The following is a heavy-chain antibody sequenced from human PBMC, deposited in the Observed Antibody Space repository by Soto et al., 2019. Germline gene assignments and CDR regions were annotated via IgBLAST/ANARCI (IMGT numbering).Heavy chain of an antibody. CDR2: ISYDGGER. CDR3: ARDLPLYCRGDCNFDF. J-gene: IGHJ4*02. D-gene: IGHD2-21*02. CDR1: GFIFSRYG. V-gene: IGHV3-30*03. Sequence: QVQLVESGGGAVQSGGSLRLSCGGSGFIFSRYGMHWVRQAPGKGLEWVTGISYDGGERFYADSVKGRFTISRDNSKNRLDLQMSSLRPEDTAVYYCARDLPLYCRGDCNFDFWGQGTLVTVSS.